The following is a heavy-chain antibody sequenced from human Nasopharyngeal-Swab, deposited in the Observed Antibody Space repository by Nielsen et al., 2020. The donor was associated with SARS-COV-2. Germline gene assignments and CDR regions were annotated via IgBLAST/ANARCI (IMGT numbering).Heavy chain of an antibody. CDR3: AKAPYLRGLDV. J-gene: IGHJ6*02. V-gene: IGHV3-23*01. CDR2: IRGSGDTT. CDR1: GITFSSYA. Sequence: GESLKISCAASGITFSSYAMSWVRQAPGKGLEWVSIIRGSGDTTYYADSVKDRFTISRDNSKNTLYLQTNSLRVEDTAVYYCAKAPYLRGLDVWGQGTTVTVSS. D-gene: IGHD2-21*01.